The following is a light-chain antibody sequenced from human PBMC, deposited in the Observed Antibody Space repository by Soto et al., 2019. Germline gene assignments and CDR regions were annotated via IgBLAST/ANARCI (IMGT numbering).Light chain of an antibody. Sequence: IQMTQSTSSLSASVGDRVTITCRASQSISSYLNWYQQKPGKAPKLLIYAASSLQSGVPSRFSGSGSGTDFTLTISSLQPEDFATYYCQQSHSTPLTFGGGTKVDIK. CDR3: QQSHSTPLT. CDR2: AAS. J-gene: IGKJ4*01. V-gene: IGKV1-39*01. CDR1: QSISSY.